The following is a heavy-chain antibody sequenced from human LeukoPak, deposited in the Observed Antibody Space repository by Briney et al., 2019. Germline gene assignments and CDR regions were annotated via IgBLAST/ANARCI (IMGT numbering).Heavy chain of an antibody. CDR3: ARGRIAARPGGYNWFDP. D-gene: IGHD6-6*01. Sequence: ASVKVSCKASGYTFTSYDINWVRQATGQGLEWMGWMNPNSGNTGYAQKFQGRVTMTRNTSISTAYMELSSLRSEDTAVYYCARGRIAARPGGYNWFDPRGQGTLVTVSS. CDR2: MNPNSGNT. CDR1: GYTFTSYD. J-gene: IGHJ5*02. V-gene: IGHV1-8*01.